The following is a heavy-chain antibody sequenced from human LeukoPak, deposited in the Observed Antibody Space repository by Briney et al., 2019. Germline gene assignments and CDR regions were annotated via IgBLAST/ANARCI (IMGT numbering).Heavy chain of an antibody. Sequence: GGSLRLSCAASGFTVSSNEMSWVRQAPGKGLEWVSSISGGSTYYADSVKGRFTISRDNSKNTLYLQMNSLRAEDTAVYYCAKDIGGGSGSFMRFFDYWGQGTLVTVSS. V-gene: IGHV3-38-3*01. CDR1: GFTVSSNE. CDR2: ISGGST. J-gene: IGHJ4*02. CDR3: AKDIGGGSGSFMRFFDY. D-gene: IGHD3-10*01.